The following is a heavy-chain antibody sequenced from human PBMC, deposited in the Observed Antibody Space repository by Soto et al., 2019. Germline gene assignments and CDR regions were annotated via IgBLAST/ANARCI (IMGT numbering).Heavy chain of an antibody. V-gene: IGHV4-39*01. CDR3: ARHRGWGGTPYYMDV. CDR2: IYYSGST. CDR1: GGSISSSSYY. J-gene: IGHJ6*03. D-gene: IGHD2-21*01. Sequence: PSETLSLTCTVSGGSISSSSYYWGWIRQPPGKGLEWIGSIYYSGSTYYNPSLKSRVTISVDTSKNQFSLKLSSVTAADTAVYYCARHRGWGGTPYYMDVWGKGTTVTVSS.